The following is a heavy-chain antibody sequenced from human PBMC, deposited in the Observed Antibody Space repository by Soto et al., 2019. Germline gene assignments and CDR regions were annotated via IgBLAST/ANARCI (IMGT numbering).Heavy chain of an antibody. CDR1: GLTFSRFA. Sequence: GGSLRLSCAASGLTFSRFAMSWVRQAPEKGLEWVTGISGSGRSTFYADSVKGRFTIPRDNSKNTLYLQMNSLTAEDTAVYYCAKDRASGSDYTVDYWGQGTLVTVSS. D-gene: IGHD1-26*01. CDR2: ISGSGRST. J-gene: IGHJ4*02. CDR3: AKDRASGSDYTVDY. V-gene: IGHV3-23*01.